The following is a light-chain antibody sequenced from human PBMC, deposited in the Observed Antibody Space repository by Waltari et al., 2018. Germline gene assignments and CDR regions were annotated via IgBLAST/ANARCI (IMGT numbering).Light chain of an antibody. J-gene: IGLJ1*01. CDR1: SSNIGSYDL. CDR2: EAT. V-gene: IGLV2-23*01. CDR3: CSYAGDNTFL. Sequence: QSALTQPASVSGSPGQSITIPCTGPSSNIGSYDLISWYQQRPGKAPKLIIYEATKRSSGVSDRFSASTSGNTASLTISGLLPEDESDYYCCSYAGDNTFLFGSGTKVTV.